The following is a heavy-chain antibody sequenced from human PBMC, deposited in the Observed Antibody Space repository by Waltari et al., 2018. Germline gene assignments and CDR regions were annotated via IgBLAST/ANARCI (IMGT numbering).Heavy chain of an antibody. D-gene: IGHD3-3*01. V-gene: IGHV3-48*01. Sequence: EVQLVESGGGLVQPGGSLRLSCAASGFTFSSYSMNWVRQAPGKGLEWVSYISSSSSTIYYADSVNGRFTISRDNAKNALYLQMNSLRAEDTAVYYCAKRFGGPNVHVVGAFDIWGQGTMVTVSS. J-gene: IGHJ3*02. CDR2: ISSSSSTI. CDR1: GFTFSSYS. CDR3: AKRFGGPNVHVVGAFDI.